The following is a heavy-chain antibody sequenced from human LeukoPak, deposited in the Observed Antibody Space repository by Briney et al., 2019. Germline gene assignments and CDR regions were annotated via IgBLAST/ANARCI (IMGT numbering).Heavy chain of an antibody. J-gene: IGHJ4*02. D-gene: IGHD3-10*01. CDR3: ARGRLWYYGSGSYYDY. Sequence: SETLSLTCAVYGGSFSGYYWSWILQPPGKGLEWIGEINHSGSTNYNPSLKSRVTISVDTSKNQFSLKLSSVTAADTAVYYCARGRLWYYGSGSYYDYWGQGTLVTVSS. CDR1: GGSFSGYY. CDR2: INHSGST. V-gene: IGHV4-34*01.